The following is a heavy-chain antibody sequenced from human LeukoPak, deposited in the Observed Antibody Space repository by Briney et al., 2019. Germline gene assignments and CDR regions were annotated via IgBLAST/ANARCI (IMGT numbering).Heavy chain of an antibody. Sequence: PSETLSLTCTVSGGSISSYYWSWIRQPPGKGLEWIGYIYYSGTTNYNPSLKSRVTISVDTSKNQFSLKLSSVTAADTAVYYCARAPSYSSFDYWGQGALVTVSS. CDR1: GGSISSYY. CDR2: IYYSGTT. V-gene: IGHV4-59*01. CDR3: ARAPSYSSFDY. J-gene: IGHJ4*02. D-gene: IGHD5-18*01.